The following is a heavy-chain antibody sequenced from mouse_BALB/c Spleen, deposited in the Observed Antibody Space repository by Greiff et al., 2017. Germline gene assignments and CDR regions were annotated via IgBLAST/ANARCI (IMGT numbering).Heavy chain of an antibody. D-gene: IGHD2-2*01. J-gene: IGHJ3*01. CDR1: GFTFSNYW. V-gene: IGHV6-6*02. Sequence: EVKLMESGGGLVQPGGSMKLSCVASGFTFSNYWMNWVRQSPEKGLEWVAEIRLKSNNYATHYAESVKGRFTISRDDSKSSVYLQMNNLRAEDTGIYYCTRPGSMAWFAYWGQGTLVTVSA. CDR2: IRLKSNNYAT. CDR3: TRPGSMAWFAY.